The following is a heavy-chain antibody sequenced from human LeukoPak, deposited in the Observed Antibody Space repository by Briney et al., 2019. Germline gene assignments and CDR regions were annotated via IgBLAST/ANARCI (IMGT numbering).Heavy chain of an antibody. CDR2: ISKDGGNK. CDR1: GFTFGGHY. V-gene: IGHV3-43*01. J-gene: IGHJ4*02. Sequence: GGPLRLSCAASGFTFGGHYMYWVRQVPGKGLEWVCLISKDGGNKHYADSVKGRFSISRDNNRTSLSLQMNSLRSEDTALYFCAKRTGAPNNFDYWGQGALVTVSS. D-gene: IGHD1-1*01. CDR3: AKRTGAPNNFDY.